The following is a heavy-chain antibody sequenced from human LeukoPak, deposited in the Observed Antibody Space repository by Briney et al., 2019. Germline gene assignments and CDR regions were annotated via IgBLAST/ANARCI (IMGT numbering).Heavy chain of an antibody. V-gene: IGHV3-74*03. CDR2: IADDVSDT. CDR1: GFTFSPYW. D-gene: IGHD3-16*02. Sequence: GGSLRLSCAASGFTFSPYWMHWVRQGPGEGLMWVSRIADDVSDTKYADSVTGRFTISRDNAKNSLYLQMNSLRAEDTAVYYCARGGGVIVPLDAFDIWGQGTMVTVSS. J-gene: IGHJ3*02. CDR3: ARGGGVIVPLDAFDI.